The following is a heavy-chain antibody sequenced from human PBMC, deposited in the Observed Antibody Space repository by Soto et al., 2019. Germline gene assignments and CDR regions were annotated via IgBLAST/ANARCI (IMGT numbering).Heavy chain of an antibody. V-gene: IGHV4-30-4*01. J-gene: IGHJ4*02. CDR3: ARMHSSGWYEGSLDC. Sequence: QVQLQESGPGLVKPSQTLSLTCTVSGGSISSGDSYWSWIRQPPVKGLEWIGYIYNSGSTYYNPSLQSRVSISVDTSKNQFSLKLSSVTAADTAVYYCARMHSSGWYEGSLDCWGQGTLVTVSS. CDR2: IYNSGST. CDR1: GGSISSGDSY. D-gene: IGHD6-13*01.